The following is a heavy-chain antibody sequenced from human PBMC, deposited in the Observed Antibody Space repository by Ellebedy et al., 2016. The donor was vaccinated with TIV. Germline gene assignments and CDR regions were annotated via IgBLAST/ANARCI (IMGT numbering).Heavy chain of an antibody. D-gene: IGHD2-15*01. CDR2: ISHSGDT. V-gene: IGHV4-38-2*02. J-gene: IGHJ4*02. CDR1: GFSISGGYY. CDR3: ATKATGNGDHRLLY. Sequence: SETLSLTXSVSGFSISGGYYWGWIRQSPGKGLEWIGQISHSGDTNYNPSLESRVTISLGTSDNQFSLKLTSVIPADTGVYYCATKATGNGDHRLLYWGQGTLVTVSS.